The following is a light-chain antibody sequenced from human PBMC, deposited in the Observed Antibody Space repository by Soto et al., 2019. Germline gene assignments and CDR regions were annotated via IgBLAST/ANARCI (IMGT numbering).Light chain of an antibody. CDR3: CSYAVSYISV. CDR1: SSDVGTYNY. J-gene: IGLJ2*01. CDR2: DVS. V-gene: IGLV2-11*01. Sequence: QSALTQPRSVSGSPGQSVTISCTGTSSDVGTYNYVSWYQQHPGKAPKLMIYDVSQRPSGVPDRFSGSKSGNTASLTISGLQAEDESDYYCCSYAVSYISVFGGGTKVTVL.